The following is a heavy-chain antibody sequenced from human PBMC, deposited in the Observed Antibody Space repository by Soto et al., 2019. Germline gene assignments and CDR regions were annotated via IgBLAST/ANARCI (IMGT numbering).Heavy chain of an antibody. CDR3: ARDTTSSSGYYRYYYGMDV. Sequence: SETLSLTCAVYGGSFSGYYWSWIRQPPGKGLEWIGEINHSGSTNYNPSLKSRVTISVDTSKNQFSLKLSSVTAADTAVYYCARDTTSSSGYYRYYYGMDVWGQGTTVTVSS. D-gene: IGHD3-22*01. V-gene: IGHV4-34*01. CDR1: GGSFSGYY. CDR2: INHSGST. J-gene: IGHJ6*02.